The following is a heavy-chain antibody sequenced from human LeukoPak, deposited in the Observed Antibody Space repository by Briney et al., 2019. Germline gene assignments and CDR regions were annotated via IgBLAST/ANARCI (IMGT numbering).Heavy chain of an antibody. D-gene: IGHD2-21*01. Sequence: PGRSLRLSCAASGFTFSSYAMHWVRQAPGKGLEWVAVISYDGSNKYYADSVKGRFTISRDNSKNTLYLQMNSLRAEDTAVYYCAKEAAELEIVVVKAFDYWGQGTLVTVSS. V-gene: IGHV3-30*04. J-gene: IGHJ4*02. CDR1: GFTFSSYA. CDR3: AKEAAELEIVVVKAFDY. CDR2: ISYDGSNK.